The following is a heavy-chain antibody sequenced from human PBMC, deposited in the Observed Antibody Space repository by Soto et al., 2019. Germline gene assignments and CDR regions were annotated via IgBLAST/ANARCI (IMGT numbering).Heavy chain of an antibody. CDR3: PRRITIFAVFPNNWFGP. V-gene: IGHV4-39*01. CDR1: GGSSSSRSYY. J-gene: IGHJ5*02. D-gene: IGHD3-3*01. CDR2: IYYSGST. Sequence: SETLSVTCTVSGGSSSSRSYYGGWNHQPPWQGLEWIGRIYYSGSTSYNPPLKSRVTISVDPSKHQFSLKLSSVTAADTAVYYCPRRITIFAVFPNNWFGPWEQGTLGTVSS.